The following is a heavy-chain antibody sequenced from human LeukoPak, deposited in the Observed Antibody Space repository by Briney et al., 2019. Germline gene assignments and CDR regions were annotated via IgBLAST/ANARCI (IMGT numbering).Heavy chain of an antibody. V-gene: IGHV3-23*01. CDR3: AKAKSLNYYGSGK. CDR1: GFTFSSYW. D-gene: IGHD3-10*01. CDR2: ISGSGGST. J-gene: IGHJ4*02. Sequence: ESGGSLRLSCAASGFTFSSYWMHWVRQAPGKGLVWVSAISGSGGSTYYADSVKGRFTISRDNSKNTLYLQMNSLRAEDTAVYYCAKAKSLNYYGSGKWGQGTLVTVSS.